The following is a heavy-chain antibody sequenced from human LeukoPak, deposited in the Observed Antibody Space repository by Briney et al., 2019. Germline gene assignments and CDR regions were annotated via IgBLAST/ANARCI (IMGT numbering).Heavy chain of an antibody. CDR1: GGSISDYS. J-gene: IGHJ4*02. Sequence: PSETLSLTCSVSGGSISDYSWSWIRQPPGKGLEWIGNIYYSGSANHNPSLKSRVTISRDTSKNQFSLKLTSVTTADTAVYYCARAGGVKTAPLDLDYWGQGTLVTVSS. D-gene: IGHD3/OR15-3a*01. V-gene: IGHV4-59*01. CDR3: ARAGGVKTAPLDLDY. CDR2: IYYSGSA.